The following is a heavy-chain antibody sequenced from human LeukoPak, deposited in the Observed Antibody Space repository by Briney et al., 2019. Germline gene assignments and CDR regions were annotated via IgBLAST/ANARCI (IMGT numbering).Heavy chain of an antibody. J-gene: IGHJ4*02. CDR1: GFTFNSYT. V-gene: IGHV3-21*06. CDR2: ISSSSDFI. CDR3: ARPHDYGDYVRDY. D-gene: IGHD4-17*01. Sequence: GGSLRLSCAASGFTFNSYTMNWVRQAPGKGLEWVSSISSSSDFIYYADSVKGRFTISRDNAKNSLYLQMNSLRVEDTAVYYCARPHDYGDYVRDYWGQGTLVTVSS.